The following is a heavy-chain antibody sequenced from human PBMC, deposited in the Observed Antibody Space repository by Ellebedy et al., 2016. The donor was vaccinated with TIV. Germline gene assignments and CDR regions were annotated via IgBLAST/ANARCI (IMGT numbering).Heavy chain of an antibody. D-gene: IGHD2-15*01. CDR1: GFTFSSYA. CDR2: ISGSGGST. Sequence: GESLKISCAASGFTFSSYAMSWVRQAPGKGLEWVSAISGSGGSTYYADSVKGRFTISRDNSKNTLYLQMNSLRAEDTAVYYCAKWGLDIVVVVAATYDYWGQGTLVTVSS. CDR3: AKWGLDIVVVVAATYDY. J-gene: IGHJ4*02. V-gene: IGHV3-23*01.